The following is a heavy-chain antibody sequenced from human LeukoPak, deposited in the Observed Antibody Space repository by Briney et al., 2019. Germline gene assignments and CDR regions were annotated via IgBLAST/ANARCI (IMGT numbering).Heavy chain of an antibody. CDR2: ISAYNGNT. J-gene: IGHJ4*02. V-gene: IGHV1-18*01. CDR1: GYTFTSYR. CDR3: ATPHELYGDLDY. D-gene: IGHD4-17*01. Sequence: ASVKVSCKASGYTFTSYRISWVGQAPGQGLEWMGWISAYNGNTKYAQKLQGRVTMTTDTSTSTTYMELRNLRSDVTAGYYCATPHELYGDLDYWGQGTLVTVSS.